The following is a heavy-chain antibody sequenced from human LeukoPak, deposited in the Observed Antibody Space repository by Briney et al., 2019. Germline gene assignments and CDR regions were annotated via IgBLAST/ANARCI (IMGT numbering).Heavy chain of an antibody. J-gene: IGHJ4*02. V-gene: IGHV3-23*01. D-gene: IGHD3-10*01. CDR1: GFTFSSYA. CDR3: AKDLITMVRGVYYFDY. CDR2: ISGSGGST. Sequence: PGGSLRLSCAAFGFTFSSYAMSWVRQAPGKGLEWVSAISGSGGSTYYADSVKGRFTISRDNSKNTLYLQMNSLRAEDTAVYYCAKDLITMVRGVYYFDYWGQGTLVTVSS.